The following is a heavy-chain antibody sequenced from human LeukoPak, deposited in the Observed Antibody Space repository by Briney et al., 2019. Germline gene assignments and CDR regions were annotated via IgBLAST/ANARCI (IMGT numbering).Heavy chain of an antibody. CDR2: ISWNSGSI. D-gene: IGHD3-9*01. J-gene: IGHJ6*02. CDR1: GFTFDDYA. Sequence: PGRSLRLSCAASGFTFDDYAMHGVRQAPGKGLEWVSGISWNSGSIGYADSVKGRFTISRDNAKNSLYLQMNSLRAEDTALYYCAKGYRNYDILTGLPLGFGMDVWGQGTTVTVSS. CDR3: AKGYRNYDILTGLPLGFGMDV. V-gene: IGHV3-9*01.